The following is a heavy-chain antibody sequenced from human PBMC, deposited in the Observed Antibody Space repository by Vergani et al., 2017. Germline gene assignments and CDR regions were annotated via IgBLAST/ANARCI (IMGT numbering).Heavy chain of an antibody. D-gene: IGHD3-9*01. CDR1: GGTFSSYT. Sequence: QVHLEQSGAELKKPGASVKVSCKASGGTFSSYTISWVRQAPGQGLEWMGRIIPILGIAKYAQKFQGRVTITADESTSTAYMELSSLRFEDTAVYYCARDGYDILTGLDYYYGMDVWGQGTTVTVSS. CDR2: IIPILGIA. CDR3: ARDGYDILTGLDYYYGMDV. V-gene: IGHV1-69*08. J-gene: IGHJ6*02.